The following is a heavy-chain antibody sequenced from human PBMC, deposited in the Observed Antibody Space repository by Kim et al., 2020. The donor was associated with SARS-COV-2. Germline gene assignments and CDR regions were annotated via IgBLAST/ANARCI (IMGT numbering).Heavy chain of an antibody. CDR1: GFTFSSYA. CDR3: VKGGIYDIAAAGSYYYYGMDV. J-gene: IGHJ6*04. Sequence: GGSLRLSCSASGFTFSSYAMHWVRQAPGKGLEYVSAISSNGGSTYYADSVMGRFTISRDNSKNTLYLQMSSLRAEDTAVYYCVKGGIYDIAAAGSYYYYGMDVWGEGATGTVSS. CDR2: ISSNGGST. V-gene: IGHV3-64D*06. D-gene: IGHD6-13*01.